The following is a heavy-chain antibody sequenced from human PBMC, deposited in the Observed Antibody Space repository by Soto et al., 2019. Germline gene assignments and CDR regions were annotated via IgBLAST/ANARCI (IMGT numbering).Heavy chain of an antibody. D-gene: IGHD3-22*01. V-gene: IGHV4-34*01. J-gene: IGHJ6*02. CDR1: GGSFSGYY. CDR3: ARGITMIVDTRYYCYGIAV. Sequence: QVQLQQWGAGLLKPSETLSLTCAVYGGSFSGYYWSWIRQPPGKGLEWIGEINHSGSTNYNPSLXCRVTKPVDTXXTXCXXKLGSVTAVDTAVDYCARGITMIVDTRYYCYGIAVGGQGTTVAVSS. CDR2: INHSGST.